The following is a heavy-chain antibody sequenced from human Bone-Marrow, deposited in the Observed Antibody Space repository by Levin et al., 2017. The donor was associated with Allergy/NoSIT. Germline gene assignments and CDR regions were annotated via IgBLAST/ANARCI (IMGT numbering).Heavy chain of an antibody. CDR2: MSYDGGNE. V-gene: IGHV3-30*18. D-gene: IGHD1-7*01. CDR3: AKAIAGGTRYFDY. CDR1: GFTFSTYG. Sequence: PGGSLRLSCAASGFTFSTYGMHWVRQAPGKGLEWVAVMSYDGGNEYYADSVKGRFTISRDNSKNTLYLQMNSLRAEDTAVYYCAKAIAGGTRYFDYWGQGTLVTVSS. J-gene: IGHJ4*02.